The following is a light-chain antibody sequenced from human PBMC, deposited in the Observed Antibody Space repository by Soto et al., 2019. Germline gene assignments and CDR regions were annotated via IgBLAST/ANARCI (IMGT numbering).Light chain of an antibody. CDR1: QFLSSY. Sequence: EVVLPQSPATLSLARGERATLSCRASQFLSSYLAWYQQKPGQPPRLLIYDTSNRATGIPARFSGSRSGTDFTLTISSLEPEDFGVYFCHQRNKFGQGTRLEI. CDR3: HQRNK. J-gene: IGKJ5*01. V-gene: IGKV3-11*01. CDR2: DTS.